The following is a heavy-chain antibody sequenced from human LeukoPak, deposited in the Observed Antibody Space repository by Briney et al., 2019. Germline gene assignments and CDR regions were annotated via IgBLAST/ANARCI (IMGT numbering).Heavy chain of an antibody. CDR1: GFTVSSNY. Sequence: GGSLRLSCAASGFTVSSNYMSWVRQAPGKGLEWVSVIYSGGSTYYAVSVKGRFTISRDNSKNTLYLQMNSLRAEDTAVYYCARVVSGWLDYWGQGTLVTVSS. J-gene: IGHJ4*02. CDR2: IYSGGST. CDR3: ARVVSGWLDY. V-gene: IGHV3-53*01. D-gene: IGHD6-19*01.